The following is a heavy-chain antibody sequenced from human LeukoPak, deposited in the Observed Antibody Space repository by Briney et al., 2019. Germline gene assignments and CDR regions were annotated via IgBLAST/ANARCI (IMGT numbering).Heavy chain of an antibody. CDR3: ARDRGYYDSSGYLTY. V-gene: IGHV1-2*02. CDR1: GYTFTGYY. CDR2: INPNSGGT. Sequence: ASVKVSCKASGYTFTGYYMHWVRQAPGQGLEWMGWINPNSGGTNYAQKFQGRVTMTRDTSISTAYMELSRLRSDDTAVYYCARDRGYYDSSGYLTYWSQGTLVTVSS. D-gene: IGHD3-22*01. J-gene: IGHJ4*02.